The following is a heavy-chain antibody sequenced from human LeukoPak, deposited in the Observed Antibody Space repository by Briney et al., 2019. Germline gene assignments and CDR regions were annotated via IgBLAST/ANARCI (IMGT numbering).Heavy chain of an antibody. J-gene: IGHJ4*02. V-gene: IGHV4-34*01. CDR3: ARGYDSSGYYQFDY. CDR1: GGSFSGYY. Sequence: SQTLSLTCAVYGGSFSGYYWSWVRQPPGKGLEWIGEINHSGSTNYNPSLKSRVTISVDTSKNQFSLKLSSVTAADTAVYYCARGYDSSGYYQFDYWGQGTLVTVSS. CDR2: INHSGST. D-gene: IGHD3-22*01.